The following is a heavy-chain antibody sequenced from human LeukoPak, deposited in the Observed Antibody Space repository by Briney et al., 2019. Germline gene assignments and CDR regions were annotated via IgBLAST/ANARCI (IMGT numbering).Heavy chain of an antibody. J-gene: IGHJ5*02. CDR2: IYYSGST. D-gene: IGHD6-13*01. CDR1: GGSISSYY. Sequence: SETLSLTCTVSGGSISSYYWSWIRQPPGKGLEWIGYIYYSGSTNYNPSLKSRVTISVDTSKNQFSLKLSSVTAADTAVYYCARESPGYSSSYNWFDPWGQGTLVTVSS. CDR3: ARESPGYSSSYNWFDP. V-gene: IGHV4-59*01.